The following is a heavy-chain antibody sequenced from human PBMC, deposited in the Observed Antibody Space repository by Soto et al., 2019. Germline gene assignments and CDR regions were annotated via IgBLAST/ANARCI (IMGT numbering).Heavy chain of an antibody. J-gene: IGHJ5*02. CDR2: IYHSGNT. Sequence: PSETLSLTCAVSGDSISSGAWWSWVRQSPGTGLQWIGEIYHSGNTRNNPSLKSRVTMSVDKSNNQFSLNLMSVTAADTATYYCARDSGTGCSSTDCYMSWGRGILVTVSS. V-gene: IGHV4-4*02. D-gene: IGHD2-2*01. CDR3: ARDSGTGCSSTDCYMS. CDR1: GDSISSGAW.